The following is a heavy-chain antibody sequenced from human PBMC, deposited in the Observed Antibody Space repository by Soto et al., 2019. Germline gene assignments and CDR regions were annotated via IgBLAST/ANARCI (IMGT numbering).Heavy chain of an antibody. CDR1: GFTFSSYA. D-gene: IGHD3-10*01. CDR2: ISYDGSNK. CDR3: ARRYGSGSYFLYYYYYGMDV. V-gene: IGHV3-30-3*01. J-gene: IGHJ6*02. Sequence: LRLSCAASGFTFSSYAMHWVRQAPGKGLEWVAVISYDGSNKYYADSVKGRFTVSRDNSKNTLYLQMNSLRAEDTAVYYCARRYGSGSYFLYYYYYGMDVWGQGTTVTVSS.